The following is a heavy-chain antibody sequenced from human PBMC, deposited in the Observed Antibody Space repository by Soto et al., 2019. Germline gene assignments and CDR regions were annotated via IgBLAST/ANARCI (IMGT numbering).Heavy chain of an antibody. V-gene: IGHV3-30-3*01. CDR3: ARSPPGGYHYYYGLAF. CDR1: GFTFSSYA. D-gene: IGHD2-15*01. Sequence: LRLSCAASGFTFSSYAMHWVRQAPGKGLEWVAVISYDGSNKYYADSVKGRFTISRDNSKNTLYLQMNSLRAEDTAVYYCARSPPGGYHYYYGLAFWAQVTTFPVSS. CDR2: ISYDGSNK. J-gene: IGHJ6*02.